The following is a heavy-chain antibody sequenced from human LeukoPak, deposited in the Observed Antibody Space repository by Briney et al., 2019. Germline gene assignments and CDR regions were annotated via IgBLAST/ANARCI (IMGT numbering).Heavy chain of an antibody. Sequence: GGSMRLSCAASGFTFSSYAMSWVRQPPGKGLEWVSAISGSGGSTYYADSVKGRFTISRDNSKNTLYLQMNSLRAEDTAVYYCAKDRPVDYYGSGSPFDYWGQGTLVTVSS. J-gene: IGHJ4*02. D-gene: IGHD3-10*01. CDR3: AKDRPVDYYGSGSPFDY. CDR2: ISGSGGST. CDR1: GFTFSSYA. V-gene: IGHV3-23*01.